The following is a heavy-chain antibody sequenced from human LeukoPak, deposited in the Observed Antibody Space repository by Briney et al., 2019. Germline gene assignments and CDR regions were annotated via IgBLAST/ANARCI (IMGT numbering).Heavy chain of an antibody. CDR2: ISGSGGST. CDR3: AKDLIPGRPYPLHFDF. Sequence: GGSLRLSCAASGFTFSSYSMNWVRQTPGKGLEWVSAISGSGGSTYYADSVKGRFTISRDNSRNTLYLQMNSLRAEDTALYYCAKDLIPGRPYPLHFDFWGLGTPVTVSS. V-gene: IGHV3-23*01. J-gene: IGHJ4*02. CDR1: GFTFSSYS. D-gene: IGHD6-6*01.